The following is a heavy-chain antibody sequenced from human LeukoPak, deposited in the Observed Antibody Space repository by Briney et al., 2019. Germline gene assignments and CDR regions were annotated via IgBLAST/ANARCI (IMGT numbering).Heavy chain of an antibody. CDR2: ISSSGSTI. J-gene: IGHJ5*02. Sequence: GGSLRLSCAASGFTFSSYEMNWVRQAPGKGLEWVSYISSSGSTIYYADSVKGRFTISRDNAKNSLYLQMNSLRAEDTAVYYCASYGSGSYYRKHNWFDPWGRGTLVTVSS. D-gene: IGHD3-10*01. CDR3: ASYGSGSYYRKHNWFDP. CDR1: GFTFSSYE. V-gene: IGHV3-48*03.